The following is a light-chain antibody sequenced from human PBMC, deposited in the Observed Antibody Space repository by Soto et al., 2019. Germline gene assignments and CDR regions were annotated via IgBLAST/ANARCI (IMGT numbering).Light chain of an antibody. CDR1: QSISSW. V-gene: IGKV1-5*03. CDR3: QQYNSYSQT. CDR2: KAS. Sequence: DIQMTQSPSTLSASVGDRVTITCRASQSISSWLAWYQQKPGKAPKLLIYKASSLESGVPSRFSGSGSGTEFPLTISSLQLDDFATYYCQQYNSYSQTFGQGTKVEIK. J-gene: IGKJ1*01.